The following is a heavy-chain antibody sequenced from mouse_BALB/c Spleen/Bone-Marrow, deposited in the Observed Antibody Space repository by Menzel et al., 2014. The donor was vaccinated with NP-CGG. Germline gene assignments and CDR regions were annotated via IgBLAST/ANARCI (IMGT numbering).Heavy chain of an antibody. J-gene: IGHJ1*01. D-gene: IGHD2-2*01. Sequence: EVQLQQSGPGLVKPGASVKMSCKASGYTFTSYVMHWVKQKPGQGLEWIGNINPNNDGTYYNEKFKGQATLTSDKSSSTAYMELSSLTSEDSAVYYCARSLYGYDWYFDVWGAGTTVTVSS. CDR1: GYTFTSYV. CDR3: ARSLYGYDWYFDV. V-gene: IGHV1-14*01. CDR2: INPNNDGT.